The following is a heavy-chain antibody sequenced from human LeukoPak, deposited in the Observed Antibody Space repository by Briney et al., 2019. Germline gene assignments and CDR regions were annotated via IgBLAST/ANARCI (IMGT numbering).Heavy chain of an antibody. Sequence: GGSLRLSCAASGFTFSSYAMSWVRRAPGKGLEWVANINQNGGEKYYVDSVKGRFTISRDNGKNSLYLQMNSLRAEDTAVYYCARYRHLGYWGQGTLVTVSS. J-gene: IGHJ4*02. CDR3: ARYRHLGY. CDR1: GFTFSSYA. CDR2: INQNGGEK. V-gene: IGHV3-7*01.